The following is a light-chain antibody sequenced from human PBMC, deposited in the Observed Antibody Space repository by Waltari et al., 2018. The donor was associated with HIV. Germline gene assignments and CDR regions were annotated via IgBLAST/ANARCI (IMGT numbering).Light chain of an antibody. J-gene: IGLJ1*01. Sequence: QSVLSQPPSASGTPGQRPTISCSASTATNLPSDDVRRFRQVPGAAPRLLMYQTDQRPSWVTGRFSGSKSGTSASLVISGLRSEDEAHYYCAAWDDSLSGYVFGTGTKVIVL. CDR1: TATNLPSDD. CDR2: QTD. CDR3: AAWDDSLSGYV. V-gene: IGLV1-47*01.